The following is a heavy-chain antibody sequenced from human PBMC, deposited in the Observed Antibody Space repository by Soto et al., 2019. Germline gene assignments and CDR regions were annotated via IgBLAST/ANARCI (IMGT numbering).Heavy chain of an antibody. D-gene: IGHD2-2*01. Sequence: GGSLRLSCAASGFTFSRYGMHWVRQAPGKGLEWVAVIWYDGNNKYIEDSVKGRFTISRDNSKNTLYLQMDSLRAEDTALYYCARGRHVVVTAAAIDYWGQGTLVTVSS. J-gene: IGHJ4*02. CDR3: ARGRHVVVTAAAIDY. V-gene: IGHV3-33*01. CDR1: GFTFSRYG. CDR2: IWYDGNNK.